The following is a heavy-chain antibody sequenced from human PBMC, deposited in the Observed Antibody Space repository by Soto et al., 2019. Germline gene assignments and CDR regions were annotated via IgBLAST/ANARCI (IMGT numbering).Heavy chain of an antibody. CDR3: AQALVFTGGDSFDI. D-gene: IGHD2-8*02. V-gene: IGHV4-31*02. CDR2: IYYSGNT. Sequence: QVRLQEWGPGLVKPSQTLSLKCSVSGGSITTGGRYWSWIRQLPGNGLEWIGDIYYSGNTYYNASLKRRVTISVEAAKNKFSLNLRSVTAADTAVYYCAQALVFTGGDSFDIWGKGRLVTVSS. J-gene: IGHJ3*02. CDR1: GGSITTGGRY.